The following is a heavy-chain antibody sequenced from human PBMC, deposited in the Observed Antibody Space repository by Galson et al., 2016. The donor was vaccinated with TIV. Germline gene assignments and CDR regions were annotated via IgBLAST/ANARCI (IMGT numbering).Heavy chain of an antibody. J-gene: IGHJ5*02. CDR1: GDSINNYF. Sequence: ETLSLTCTVSGDSINNYFWNWFRQSPGKGLEWIGDIYQSGSTNYNPSLKSRVTISIDTSKRQFSLKLYSVTAADTAVYYCAGDKSRRGCFDPWGQGSLVTVSS. CDR3: AGDKSRRGCFDP. V-gene: IGHV4-59*01. CDR2: IYQSGST.